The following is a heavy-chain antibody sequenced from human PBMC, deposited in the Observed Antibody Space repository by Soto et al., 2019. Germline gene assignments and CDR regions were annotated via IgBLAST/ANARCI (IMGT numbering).Heavy chain of an antibody. D-gene: IGHD3-22*01. V-gene: IGHV3-23*01. CDR3: AKGEALYSSHPWDS. J-gene: IGHJ5*01. Sequence: EVQLLESGGGLVQPGGSLRLSCIASGFTFKNCGMIWVRQAPGKGLEWVAAIIGTDTTNYADSVKGRFTISRDNSKDTLYLQMNGLRVEDTAIYYCAKGEALYSSHPWDSWGHGTLVTVSA. CDR2: IIGTDTT. CDR1: GFTFKNCG.